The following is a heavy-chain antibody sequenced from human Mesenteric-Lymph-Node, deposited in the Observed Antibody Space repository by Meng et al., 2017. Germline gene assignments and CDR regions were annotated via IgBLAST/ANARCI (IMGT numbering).Heavy chain of an antibody. J-gene: IGHJ6*02. CDR2: ISAYNGNT. CDR1: GYTFTSYG. V-gene: IGHV1-18*01. Sequence: ASVKVSCKASGYTFTSYGISWVRQAPGQGLEWMGWISAYNGNTNYAQKLQGRVTMTTDTSTSTAYMELRSLRSDDTAVYYCARDDAFAMVRGVTSYYYYGMDVWGQGTTVTGAS. CDR3: ARDDAFAMVRGVTSYYYYGMDV. D-gene: IGHD3-10*01.